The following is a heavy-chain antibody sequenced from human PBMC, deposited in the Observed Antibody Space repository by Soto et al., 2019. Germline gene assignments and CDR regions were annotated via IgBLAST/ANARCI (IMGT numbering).Heavy chain of an antibody. CDR1: GYSFTSYW. CDR3: ARLGPYYDFWSGYPKKSQNYYYYYGMDV. D-gene: IGHD3-3*01. Sequence: GGSLKISRKGSGYSFTSYWISWVRQMPGKGLEWMGRIDPSDSYTNYSPSFQGHVTISADKSISTAYLQWSSLKASDTAMYYCARLGPYYDFWSGYPKKSQNYYYYYGMDVWGQGTTVTVS. V-gene: IGHV5-10-1*01. CDR2: IDPSDSYT. J-gene: IGHJ6*02.